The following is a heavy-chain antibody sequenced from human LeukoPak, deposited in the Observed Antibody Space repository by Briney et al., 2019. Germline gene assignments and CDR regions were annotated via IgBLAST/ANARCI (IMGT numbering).Heavy chain of an antibody. Sequence: GGSLRLSCAASGFTVSSNYMSWVRQAPGKGLEWVSVIYSGGSTYYTDSVKGRFTISRDNSKNTLYLQMNSLRAEDTAVYYCARDGAHNYGDYDFDYWGQGTLVTVSS. J-gene: IGHJ4*02. D-gene: IGHD4-17*01. CDR1: GFTVSSNY. V-gene: IGHV3-66*02. CDR2: IYSGGST. CDR3: ARDGAHNYGDYDFDY.